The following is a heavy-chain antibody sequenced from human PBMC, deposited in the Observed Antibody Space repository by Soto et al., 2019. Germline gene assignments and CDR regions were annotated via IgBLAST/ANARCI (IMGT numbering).Heavy chain of an antibody. CDR1: GFTFSNYA. CDR2: ITGSGYNT. V-gene: IGHV3-23*04. D-gene: IGHD1-1*01. Sequence: EVQLVESGGGLVQPGGSLRLSCAASGFTFSNYAMNWVRQAPGKGLEWVSGITGSGYNTYYGDSVKGRFTSSRDNSKSTLYLQMDSLRAEDTAVYYCSKGTGTVVGTFDYWGQGILVTVSS. J-gene: IGHJ4*02. CDR3: SKGTGTVVGTFDY.